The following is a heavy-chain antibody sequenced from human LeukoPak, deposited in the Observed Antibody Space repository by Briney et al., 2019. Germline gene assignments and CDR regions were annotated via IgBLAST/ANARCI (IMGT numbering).Heavy chain of an antibody. D-gene: IGHD2-15*01. CDR1: GGTFSSYA. Sequence: ASVKVSCKASGGTFSSYAISWVRQAPGQGLEWMGGIIPIFGTANYAQKFQGRVTITADESTSTAYMELSSLRSDDTAVYYCASKEGYCSGGSCYHDAFDIWGQGTMVTVSS. J-gene: IGHJ3*02. CDR2: IIPIFGTA. CDR3: ASKEGYCSGGSCYHDAFDI. V-gene: IGHV1-69*13.